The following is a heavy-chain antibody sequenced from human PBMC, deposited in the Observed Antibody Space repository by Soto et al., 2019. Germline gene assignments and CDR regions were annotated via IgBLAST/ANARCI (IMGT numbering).Heavy chain of an antibody. Sequence: QVQLQESGPGLVKPSETLSLTCTVSGDSISSSSYYWGWIRQPPGKGLEWIGSIKYSGSTYYNPSLKSRVTISGDTSKNLFSLKLTSVTAADTAVYYCARASSTMVRSDYWGQGTLVTVSS. V-gene: IGHV4-39*01. CDR3: ARASSTMVRSDY. CDR1: GDSISSSSYY. D-gene: IGHD3-10*01. J-gene: IGHJ4*02. CDR2: IKYSGST.